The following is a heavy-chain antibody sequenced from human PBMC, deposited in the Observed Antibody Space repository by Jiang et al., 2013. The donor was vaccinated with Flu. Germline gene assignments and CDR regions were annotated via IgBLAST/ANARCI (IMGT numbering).Heavy chain of an antibody. Sequence: SGAEVKKPGASVKVSCKVSGYTLTELSMHWVRQAPGKGLEWMGGFDPEDGETIYAQKFQGRVTMTEDTSTDTAYMELSSLRSEDTAVYYCATAYGSGWYTPNYGMDVWGQGTTVTVSS. CDR2: FDPEDGET. CDR3: ATAYGSGWYTPNYGMDV. D-gene: IGHD6-19*01. CDR1: GYTLTELS. J-gene: IGHJ6*02. V-gene: IGHV1-24*01.